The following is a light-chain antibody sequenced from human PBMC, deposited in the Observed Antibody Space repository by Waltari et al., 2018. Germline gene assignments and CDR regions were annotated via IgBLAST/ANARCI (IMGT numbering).Light chain of an antibody. CDR1: SSDVGGYDY. Sequence: QSALTQPPSASWSPGQSVTISCTGTSSDVGGYDYVSWYQQHPGNAPTLMIYDVNKRPSGVPDRFSGSKSGNTASLTVSGLQAEDEADYFCNSYAGSKHYVFGTGTKVTAL. CDR3: NSYAGSKHYV. V-gene: IGLV2-8*01. J-gene: IGLJ1*01. CDR2: DVN.